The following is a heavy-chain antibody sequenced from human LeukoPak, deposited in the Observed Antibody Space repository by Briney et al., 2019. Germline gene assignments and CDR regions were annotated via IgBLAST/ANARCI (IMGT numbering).Heavy chain of an antibody. CDR2: MNPNSGNT. J-gene: IGHJ3*02. Sequence: ASVKVSCKAYGYTFTSYDINWVRQATGQGLEWMGWMNPNSGNTGYAQKFQGRVTMTRNTSISTAYMELSSLRSEDTAVYYCARGNIVVVPAAMRAFDIWGQGTMVTVSS. CDR1: GYTFTSYD. D-gene: IGHD2-2*01. CDR3: ARGNIVVVPAAMRAFDI. V-gene: IGHV1-8*01.